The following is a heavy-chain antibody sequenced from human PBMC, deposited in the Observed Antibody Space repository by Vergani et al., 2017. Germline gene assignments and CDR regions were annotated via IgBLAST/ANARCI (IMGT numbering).Heavy chain of an antibody. CDR2: ISWNSGSI. Sequence: EVQLVESGGGLVQPGRSLRLSCAASGFTFADYAMHWVRQAPGKGLEWVSGISWNSGSIGYADSVKGRFTISRNNAKNSLYLQMNSLRAEDTALYYCAKEYYDYIGDAFDIWGQGTMVTVSS. CDR3: AKEYYDYIGDAFDI. V-gene: IGHV3-9*01. J-gene: IGHJ3*02. CDR1: GFTFADYA. D-gene: IGHD3-16*01.